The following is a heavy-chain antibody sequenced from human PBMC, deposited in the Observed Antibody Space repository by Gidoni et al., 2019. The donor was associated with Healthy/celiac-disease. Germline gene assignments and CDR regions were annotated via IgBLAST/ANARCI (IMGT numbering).Heavy chain of an antibody. CDR1: GFTFRSYA. D-gene: IGHD3-3*01. CDR2: ISYDGSNK. J-gene: IGHJ4*02. V-gene: IGHV3-30-3*01. CDR3: ARAPPYYDFWSGYSSAFDY. Sequence: QVQLVESGGGVVQPGRSLRLSCAASGFTFRSYAMHWVRQAPGKGLEWVAVISYDGSNKYYADSVKGRFTISRDNSKNTLYLQMNSLRAEDTAVYYCARAPPYYDFWSGYSSAFDYWGQGTLVTVSS.